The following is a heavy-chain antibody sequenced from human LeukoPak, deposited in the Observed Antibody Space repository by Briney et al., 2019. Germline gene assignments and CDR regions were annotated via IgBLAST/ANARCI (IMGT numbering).Heavy chain of an antibody. Sequence: LGESLKISCKGSGYSFTYWIGWVRQMPGKGLEWMGIIYSGDSHTKYSPSFQGRVTISADKSISIAYLQWSSLEASDTAMYYCASARHGDYVWDYWGQGTLVTVSS. J-gene: IGHJ4*02. CDR2: IYSGDSHT. CDR3: ASARHGDYVWDY. CDR1: GYSFTYW. V-gene: IGHV5-51*01. D-gene: IGHD4-17*01.